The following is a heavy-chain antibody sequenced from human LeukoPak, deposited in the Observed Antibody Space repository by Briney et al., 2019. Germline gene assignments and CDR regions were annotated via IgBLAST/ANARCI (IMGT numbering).Heavy chain of an antibody. J-gene: IGHJ5*02. CDR2: INPNNGGT. Sequence: ASVKVSCKTSGYTFTGYYIHWVRQAPGQGLEWMGWINPNNGGTKHAQKFQGRVTLSRDTSISTAYMELSRLRSDDTAVYYCARAENGWFDPWGQGTLVTVSS. CDR1: GYTFTGYY. V-gene: IGHV1-2*02. CDR3: ARAENGWFDP. D-gene: IGHD1-14*01.